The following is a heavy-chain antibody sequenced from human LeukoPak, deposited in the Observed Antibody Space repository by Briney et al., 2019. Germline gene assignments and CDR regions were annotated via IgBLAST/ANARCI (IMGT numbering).Heavy chain of an antibody. J-gene: IGHJ4*02. CDR2: IYYSGST. CDR1: GGSISSSSYY. CDR3: ARLIDDFWSGPNYYFDY. V-gene: IGHV4-39*01. Sequence: KPSGTLSLTCTVSGGSISSSSYYWGWIRQPPGKGLEWIGSIYYSGSTYYNPSLKSRVTISVDTSKNQFSLKLSSVTAADTAVYYCARLIDDFWSGPNYYFDYWGQGTLVTVSS. D-gene: IGHD3-3*01.